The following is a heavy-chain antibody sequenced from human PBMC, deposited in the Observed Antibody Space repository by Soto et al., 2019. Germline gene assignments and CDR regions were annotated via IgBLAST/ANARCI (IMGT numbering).Heavy chain of an antibody. J-gene: IGHJ4*02. CDR2: ISGSGGST. D-gene: IGHD6-13*01. Sequence: GGSLRLSCAASGFTFSSYAMSWVRQAPGKGLEWVSAISGSGGSTYYADSVKGRFTISRDNSKNTLYLQMNSLRAEDTAVYYCARNGGYSSSWHFTRFDYWGQETLVTVSS. CDR1: GFTFSSYA. CDR3: ARNGGYSSSWHFTRFDY. V-gene: IGHV3-23*01.